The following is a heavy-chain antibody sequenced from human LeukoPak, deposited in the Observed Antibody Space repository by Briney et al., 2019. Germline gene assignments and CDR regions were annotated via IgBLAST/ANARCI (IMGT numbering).Heavy chain of an antibody. V-gene: IGHV4-31*03. J-gene: IGHJ3*02. CDR2: IYYSGST. CDR1: GGSISSGGYY. D-gene: IGHD2-2*01. Sequence: SQTLSLTCTVSGGSISSGGYYWSWIRQHPGKGLEWIGYIYYSGSTYYNPSLKSRVTISVDTSKNQFSLKLSSVTAADTAVYYCARNIVVVPVMGAFDIWDQGTMVTVSS. CDR3: ARNIVVVPVMGAFDI.